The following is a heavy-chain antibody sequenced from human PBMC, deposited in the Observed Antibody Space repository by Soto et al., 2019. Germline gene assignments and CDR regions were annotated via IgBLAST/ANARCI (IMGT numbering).Heavy chain of an antibody. CDR3: ANDKGGVGANYDYYGTEV. CDR1: GFTFSSYG. Sequence: QVQLVESGGGVVQPGRSLRLSCAASGFTFSSYGMHWVRQAPGKGLEWVAIISYDGSNKYYTDSVKGRFTISRDNSKNTLYLQMNSLRAEDTAVYYCANDKGGVGANYDYYGTEVWGKGTTVTVSS. V-gene: IGHV3-30*18. D-gene: IGHD3-16*01. CDR2: ISYDGSNK. J-gene: IGHJ6*04.